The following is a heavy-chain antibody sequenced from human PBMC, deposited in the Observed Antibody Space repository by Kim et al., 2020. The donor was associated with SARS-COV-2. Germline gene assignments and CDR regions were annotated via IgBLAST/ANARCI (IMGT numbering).Heavy chain of an antibody. CDR2: INHSGST. D-gene: IGHD6-13*01. CDR3: ARGVGYSSSWYNY. J-gene: IGHJ4*02. CDR1: GGSFSGYY. V-gene: IGHV4-34*01. Sequence: SETLSLTCAVYGGSFSGYYWSWIRQPPGKGLEWIGEINHSGSTNYNPSLKSRVTISVDTSKNQFSLKLSSVTAADTAVYYCARGVGYSSSWYNYWGQGTL.